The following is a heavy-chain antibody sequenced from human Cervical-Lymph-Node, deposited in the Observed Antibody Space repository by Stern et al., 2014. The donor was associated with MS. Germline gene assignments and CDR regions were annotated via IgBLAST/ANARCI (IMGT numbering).Heavy chain of an antibody. Sequence: VQLLESGGGVVQPGRSLRLSCAASGFTFSSYGMHWVRQAPGKGLEWGAVIWYDGINKYYADSVKGRFTISRDNSKNTLYLQMNSLRAEDTAVYYCARSSAPHDYGDYYGMDVWGQGTTVTVSS. CDR1: GFTFSSYG. V-gene: IGHV3-33*01. CDR2: IWYDGINK. J-gene: IGHJ6*02. CDR3: ARSSAPHDYGDYYGMDV. D-gene: IGHD4-17*01.